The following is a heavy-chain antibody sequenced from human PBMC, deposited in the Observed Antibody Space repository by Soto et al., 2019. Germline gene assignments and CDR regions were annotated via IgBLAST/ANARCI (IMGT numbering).Heavy chain of an antibody. J-gene: IGHJ4*02. V-gene: IGHV1-8*01. CDR2: MNPNSGNT. Sequence: ASVKVSCKASGYTFTSYDINSVRQATGQGLEWMGWMNPNSGNTGYAQKSQGRVTMTRNTSISTAYMELSSLRSEDTAVYYCARTLYGDNVDYWGQGTLVTVSS. CDR3: ARTLYGDNVDY. CDR1: GYTFTSYD. D-gene: IGHD4-17*01.